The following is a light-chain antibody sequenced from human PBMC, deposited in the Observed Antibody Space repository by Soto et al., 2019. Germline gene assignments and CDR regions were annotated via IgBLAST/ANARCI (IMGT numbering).Light chain of an antibody. CDR1: QSVRSY. CDR3: QQCNDSPPWT. CDR2: DAA. Sequence: EIVLTQSPATLSLSPGERATLSCRASQSVRSYLAWYQQKPGQAPRLLIYDAANRATGIPARFSGSGSGTDFTLTISSLQSEDFAVYYCQQCNDSPPWTFGQGTRLEIK. J-gene: IGKJ5*01. V-gene: IGKV3-11*01.